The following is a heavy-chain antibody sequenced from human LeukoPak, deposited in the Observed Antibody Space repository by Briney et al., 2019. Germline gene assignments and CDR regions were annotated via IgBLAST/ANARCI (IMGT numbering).Heavy chain of an antibody. V-gene: IGHV1-18*01. CDR3: ARDLISRWELPNDAFDI. CDR1: GYTFTSYG. J-gene: IGHJ3*02. Sequence: ASVKVSCKASGYTFTSYGISWVRQAPGQGLEWMGWISAYNGNTNYAQKLQGRVTMTTDTSTSTAYMELRSLRSDDTAVYYCARDLISRWELPNDAFDIWREGTMVTVSS. CDR2: ISAYNGNT. D-gene: IGHD1-26*01.